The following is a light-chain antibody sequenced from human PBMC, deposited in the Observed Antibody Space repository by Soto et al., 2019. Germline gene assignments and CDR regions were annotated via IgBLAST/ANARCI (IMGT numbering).Light chain of an antibody. CDR1: QSVSSSY. V-gene: IGKV3-20*01. CDR3: QQYGSSPAT. Sequence: DTVLTQSPGTLSSSPGEKATLSCRASQSVSSSYLAWYQQKPGQAPRLLIHGTSSRATGIPDRFSGSGSGTDFTLTITRLEPEDFAVYYCQQYGSSPATFGQGTKVDIK. CDR2: GTS. J-gene: IGKJ1*01.